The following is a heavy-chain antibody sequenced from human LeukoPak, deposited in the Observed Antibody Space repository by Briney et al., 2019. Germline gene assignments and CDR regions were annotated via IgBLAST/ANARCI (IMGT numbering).Heavy chain of an antibody. J-gene: IGHJ4*02. V-gene: IGHV3-33*01. Sequence: GGSLRLSCAASGFAFNTYAMHWVRQAPGQGLEWVALIWHDGSHKFYSNSVRGQFTISRDNSKNTVSLQMNNLRPEDTAVYYCAREIFGSGSYPYFWGQGTLVTVYS. CDR3: AREIFGSGSYPYF. D-gene: IGHD3-10*01. CDR1: GFAFNTYA. CDR2: IWHDGSHK.